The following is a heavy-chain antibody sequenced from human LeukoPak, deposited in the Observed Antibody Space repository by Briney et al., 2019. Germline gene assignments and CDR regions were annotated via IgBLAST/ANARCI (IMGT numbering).Heavy chain of an antibody. CDR2: IYYSGST. CDR1: GGSISSGGYY. D-gene: IGHD1-26*01. CDR3: ARGGFAGSYAYDY. V-gene: IGHV4-31*03. J-gene: IGHJ4*02. Sequence: SQTLSLTCTVSGGSISSGGYYWSWIRQHPGKGLEWIGYIYYSGSTYYNPSLKSRVTISVDTSKNQFSLKLSSVTAADTAVYYCARGGFAGSYAYDYWGQGTLVTVSS.